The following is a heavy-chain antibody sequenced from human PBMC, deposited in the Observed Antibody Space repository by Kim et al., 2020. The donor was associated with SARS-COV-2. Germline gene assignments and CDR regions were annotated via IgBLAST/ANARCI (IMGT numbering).Heavy chain of an antibody. CDR1: GGSISRASYY. CDR3: ASPPEYASPNFEWLASFDV. CDR2: VDYSGTT. V-gene: IGHV4-39*01. Sequence: SETLSLTCTVSGGSISRASYYWAWIRQSPGGGPEWIGTVDYSGTTYYNPSLRSRVSISIDNSKKQFSLRLTSVSAADTAVYYCASPPEYASPNFEWLASFDVWGQGLVVTVS. D-gene: IGHD6-19*01. J-gene: IGHJ3*01.